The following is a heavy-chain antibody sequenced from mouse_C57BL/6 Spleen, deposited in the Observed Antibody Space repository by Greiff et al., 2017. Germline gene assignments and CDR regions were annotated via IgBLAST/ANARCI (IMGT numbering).Heavy chain of an antibody. D-gene: IGHD3-2*01. CDR3: ARDRSNYYAMDY. Sequence: VKLMESGPELVKPGASVKISCKASGYAFSSSWMNWVKQRPGKGLEWIGRIYPGDGDTNSNGKFKGKATLHADKSSSPAYMQLSSLPSEDSAVYVCARDRSNYYAMDYWGQGTSVTVSS. J-gene: IGHJ4*01. CDR2: IYPGDGDT. V-gene: IGHV1-82*01. CDR1: GYAFSSSW.